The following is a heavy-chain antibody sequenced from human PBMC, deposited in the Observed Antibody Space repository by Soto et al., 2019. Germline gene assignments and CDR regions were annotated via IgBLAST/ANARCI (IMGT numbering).Heavy chain of an antibody. D-gene: IGHD3-10*01. V-gene: IGHV3-30*18. J-gene: IGHJ6*02. CDR1: GFTFSDYG. CDR2: VSYDGSSE. Sequence: VQMEESGGGVVQPGRSLRLTCAVSGFTFSDYGMHWVRQAPRKGLEWVAVVSYDGSSEFYADSVKGRFTISRDNSKNTLHLQMNSPRPEDTAVYYCAKAGYCTRGNCYDYYRYGMDVWGQGTAVTVSS. CDR3: AKAGYCTRGNCYDYYRYGMDV.